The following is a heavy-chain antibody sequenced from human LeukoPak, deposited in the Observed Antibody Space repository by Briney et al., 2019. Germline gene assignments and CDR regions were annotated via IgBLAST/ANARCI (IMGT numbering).Heavy chain of an antibody. D-gene: IGHD3-22*01. Sequence: GASVKVSCKASGYTFTSYGISWVRQAPGQGLEWMGRINPNSGGTNYAQKFQGRVTMTRDTSISTAYMELSRLRSDDTAVYYCARGEVTTLSKYYFDYWGQGTLVTVSS. J-gene: IGHJ4*02. CDR2: INPNSGGT. CDR3: ARGEVTTLSKYYFDY. CDR1: GYTFTSYG. V-gene: IGHV1-2*06.